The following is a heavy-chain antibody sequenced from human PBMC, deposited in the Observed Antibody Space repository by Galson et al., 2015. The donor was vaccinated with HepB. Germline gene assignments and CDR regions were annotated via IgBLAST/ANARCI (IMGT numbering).Heavy chain of an antibody. CDR1: GGSISSGSYY. CDR2: IYHSGST. Sequence: TLSLTCTVSGGSISSGSYYWSWVRQHPGTGLELIGYIYHSGSTYYQPSLKSRVIVSVDTSKNQFSLKLSSVTAADTAVYYCARLMVVVPAAHKVFDYWGQGSLVTVSS. V-gene: IGHV4-31*03. D-gene: IGHD2-2*01. CDR3: ARLMVVVPAAHKVFDY. J-gene: IGHJ4*02.